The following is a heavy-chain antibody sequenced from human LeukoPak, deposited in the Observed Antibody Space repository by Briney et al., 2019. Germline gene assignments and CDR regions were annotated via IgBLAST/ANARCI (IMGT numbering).Heavy chain of an antibody. D-gene: IGHD2-2*01. Sequence: SGGSLRLSCAASGFTFSSYAMHWVRQAPGKGLEWVAVISYDGSNKYYADSVKGRFTISRDNSKNTLYVQMNSLRAEDTAVYYCAKVGYCSSTNCPYLDSWGQGTLVTVSA. CDR3: AKVGYCSSTNCPYLDS. CDR1: GFTFSSYA. CDR2: ISYDGSNK. V-gene: IGHV3-30-3*01. J-gene: IGHJ4*02.